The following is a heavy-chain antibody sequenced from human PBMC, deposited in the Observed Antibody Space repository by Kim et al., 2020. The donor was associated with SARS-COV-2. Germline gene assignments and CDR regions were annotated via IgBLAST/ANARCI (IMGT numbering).Heavy chain of an antibody. J-gene: IGHJ4*02. Sequence: GGSLRLSCAASGFAFGDYAMSWVRRAPGKGLEWVSALSGSIPDAKYADSVRGRFTISRDNSKNTLFLQMDRLRVDDTAVYYCAKDLLYVPGRGYFDSWGQGGVVTVSS. D-gene: IGHD3-10*01. CDR1: GFAFGDYA. V-gene: IGHV3-23*01. CDR2: LSGSIPDA. CDR3: AKDLLYVPGRGYFDS.